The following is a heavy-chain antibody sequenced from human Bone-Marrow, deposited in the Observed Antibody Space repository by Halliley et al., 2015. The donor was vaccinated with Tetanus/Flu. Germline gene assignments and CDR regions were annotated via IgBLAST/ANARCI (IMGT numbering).Heavy chain of an antibody. CDR3: ARIVGATPLPDY. D-gene: IGHD1-26*01. CDR2: IDWDDDK. J-gene: IGHJ4*02. Sequence: ALEWLAHIDWDDDKYYSTSLKTRLTISKDTSKNQVVLTLTNVDPLDTATYFCARIVGATPLPDYWGQGTLVTVSS. V-gene: IGHV2-70*01.